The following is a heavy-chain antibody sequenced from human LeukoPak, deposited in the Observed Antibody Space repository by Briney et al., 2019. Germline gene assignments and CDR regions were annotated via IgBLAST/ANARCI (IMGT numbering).Heavy chain of an antibody. Sequence: ASVTVSCKASGYTFTSYGITWVRQAPGQGLEWMGWISTYNGNTNYAQNLQGRVTMTADTSTSTAYMELRTLISDDTAVYYCARGRGSTSRYWGQGTLVTVSS. CDR2: ISTYNGNT. V-gene: IGHV1-18*01. CDR1: GYTFTSYG. CDR3: ARGRGSTSRY. J-gene: IGHJ4*02. D-gene: IGHD5-12*01.